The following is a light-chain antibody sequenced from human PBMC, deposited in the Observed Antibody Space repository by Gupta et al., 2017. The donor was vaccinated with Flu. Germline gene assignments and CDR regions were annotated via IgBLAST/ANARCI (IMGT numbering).Light chain of an antibody. CDR3: AACDDSLNGHVV. CDR1: STNIGSNT. V-gene: IGLV1-44*01. CDR2: SNN. J-gene: IGLJ2*01. Sequence: QSALTQPPSPYSTPVQMFTISCSGSSTNIGSNTVNWYQQLPGTAPKLLIYSNNHRPSGVPDRFSGSKSGTSASLASSGLQSEDEADYYCAACDDSLNGHVVFGGGTKRTVL.